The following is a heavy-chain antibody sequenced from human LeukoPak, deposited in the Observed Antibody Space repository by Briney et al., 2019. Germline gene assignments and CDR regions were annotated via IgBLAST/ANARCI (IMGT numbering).Heavy chain of an antibody. CDR1: GFTFSNYW. CDR3: ARDPGSSAFDY. CDR2: INQDESVK. D-gene: IGHD5/OR15-5a*01. V-gene: IGHV3-7*01. J-gene: IGHJ4*02. Sequence: GGSLRLSCTASGFTFSNYWMTWVRQAPGKGLGFVANINQDESVKNYVESVKGRFTISRDNAENSLHLQMNSLRAEDTAVYYWARDPGSSAFDYWGQGTLVTVSS.